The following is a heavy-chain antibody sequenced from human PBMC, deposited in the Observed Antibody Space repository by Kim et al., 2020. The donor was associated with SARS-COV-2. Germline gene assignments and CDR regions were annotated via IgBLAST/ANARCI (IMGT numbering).Heavy chain of an antibody. Sequence: ASVKVSCKASGYTFTGYYMHWVRQAPGQGLEWMGWINPNSGGTNYAQKFQGRVTMTRDTSISTAYMELSRLRSDDTAVYYCARVAVVVIRYYYGMDVWGQGTTVTVSS. CDR2: INPNSGGT. CDR1: GYTFTGYY. D-gene: IGHD2-2*01. V-gene: IGHV1-2*02. CDR3: ARVAVVVIRYYYGMDV. J-gene: IGHJ6*02.